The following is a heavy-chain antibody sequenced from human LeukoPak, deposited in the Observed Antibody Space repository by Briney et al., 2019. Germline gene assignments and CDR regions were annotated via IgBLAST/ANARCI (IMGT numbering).Heavy chain of an antibody. V-gene: IGHV4-61*01. D-gene: IGHD2-15*01. CDR3: ASSGGYCSGGSCYSTYTYAFDI. J-gene: IGHJ3*02. Sequence: SETLSLTCTVSSGSVSSGSYYWSWIRQPPGKGLEWIGYIYYSGSTNYNPSLKSRVTISVDTSKNQFSLKLSSVTAADTAVYYCASSGGYCSGGSCYSTYTYAFDIWGQGTMVTVSS. CDR2: IYYSGST. CDR1: SGSVSSGSYY.